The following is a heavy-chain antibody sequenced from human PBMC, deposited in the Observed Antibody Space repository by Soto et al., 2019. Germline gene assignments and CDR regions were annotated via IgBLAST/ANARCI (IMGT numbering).Heavy chain of an antibody. V-gene: IGHV3-53*01. CDR2: IYSGGST. D-gene: IGHD5-18*01. Sequence: GGSLRLCWGAAGGTVGSNYMSWVRQAPGKGLEWVSVIYSGGSTYYADSVKGRFTISRHNSKNTLYLQMNSLRAEDTAVYYCGTIPPGYSYGYFYFDYWGQGTLVTVPS. CDR1: GGTVGSNY. J-gene: IGHJ4*02. CDR3: GTIPPGYSYGYFYFDY.